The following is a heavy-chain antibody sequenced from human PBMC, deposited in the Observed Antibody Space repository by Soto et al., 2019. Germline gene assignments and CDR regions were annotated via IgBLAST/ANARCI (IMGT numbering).Heavy chain of an antibody. Sequence: AAFSVTCTVSGGSTRLCDWLGIRQPPETGLEWIGYIYSSGSTNYNPSLKSRVTISVDTSKNQFSLKLSSVTAADTAVYYCARAPAPLYSSSWYYFDYWGQGTLVTVS. J-gene: IGHJ4*02. D-gene: IGHD6-13*01. CDR1: GGSTRLCD. V-gene: IGHV4-59*01. CDR2: IYSSGST. CDR3: ARAPAPLYSSSWYYFDY.